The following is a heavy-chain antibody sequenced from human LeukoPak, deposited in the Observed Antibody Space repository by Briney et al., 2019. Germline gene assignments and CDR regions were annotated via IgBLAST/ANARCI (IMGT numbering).Heavy chain of an antibody. V-gene: IGHV3-7*05. CDR3: ARDTGIVVVGYYFDY. Sequence: GGSLRLSCAASGFTFSSCWMSWVRQAPGKGLEWVANIKEDGSEKYYVDSVKGRFTISRDNAKNSLYLQMNSLRAEDTAVYYCARDTGIVVVGYYFDYWGQGTLVTVSS. CDR2: IKEDGSEK. J-gene: IGHJ4*02. CDR1: GFTFSSCW. D-gene: IGHD2-15*01.